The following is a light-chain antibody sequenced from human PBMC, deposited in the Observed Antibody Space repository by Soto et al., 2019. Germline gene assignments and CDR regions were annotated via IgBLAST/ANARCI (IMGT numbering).Light chain of an antibody. J-gene: IGKJ5*01. CDR2: GAS. CDR3: LSSCLLIT. V-gene: IGKV3-20*01. Sequence: EIVLTLSPGTLSLSHGERATLSCRASQSVSSSYLAWYQQKPGQAPRLLIYGASSRATGIPDRFSGSGSGTDFTLTISRLEHEDIAVYYCLSSCLLITFAQGGRLEVK. CDR1: QSVSSSY.